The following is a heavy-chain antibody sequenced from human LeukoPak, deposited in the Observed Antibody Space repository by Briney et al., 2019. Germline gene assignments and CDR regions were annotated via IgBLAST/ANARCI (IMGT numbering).Heavy chain of an antibody. D-gene: IGHD3-3*01. CDR2: INPNSDGT. J-gene: IGHJ4*02. CDR1: GYTFTGYY. Sequence: ASVKVSCKASGYTFTGYYMHWVRQAPGQGLEWMGWINPNSDGTNYAQKFQGRVTMTRDTSISTAYMELSRLRSDDTDVYYCARVQYDFWSGSYYFDYWGQGTLVTVSS. CDR3: ARVQYDFWSGSYYFDY. V-gene: IGHV1-2*02.